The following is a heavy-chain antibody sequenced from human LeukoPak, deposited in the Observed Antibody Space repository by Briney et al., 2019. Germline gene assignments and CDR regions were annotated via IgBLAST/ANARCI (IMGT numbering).Heavy chain of an antibody. CDR2: MYNSGST. CDR1: GYSISSGHY. D-gene: IGHD2-2*01. V-gene: IGHV4-38-2*01. Sequence: AETLSLTCDVSGYSISSGHYWGWIRQSPGKGPEGIASMYNSGSTSFKSSLKSRVTISLDTPKNQFSLTLNSVTAADTAVYYCARHVYGRHQLQAYHFDYWGQGILVTVSS. J-gene: IGHJ4*02. CDR3: ARHVYGRHQLQAYHFDY.